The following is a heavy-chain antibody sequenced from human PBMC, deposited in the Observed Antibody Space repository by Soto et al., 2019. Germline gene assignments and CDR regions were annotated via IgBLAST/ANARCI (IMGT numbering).Heavy chain of an antibody. Sequence: QVQLQESGPGLVKPPETLSLTCTVSGGSISNFYWSWIRQPPGKGLEWIGYVDYSGTANYNPSLKSRVHISVDTSKNQLCQKVTSVTAADTAMYYCARAHTAMTTPCDSWVQGTLVTVSS. CDR1: GGSISNFY. V-gene: IGHV4-59*12. D-gene: IGHD5-18*01. CDR2: VDYSGTA. CDR3: ARAHTAMTTPCDS. J-gene: IGHJ4*02.